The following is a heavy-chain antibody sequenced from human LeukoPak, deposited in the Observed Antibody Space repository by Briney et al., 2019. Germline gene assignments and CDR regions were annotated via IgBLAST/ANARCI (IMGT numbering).Heavy chain of an antibody. CDR3: ARAVSLGFDY. CDR1: GGSFSGYY. V-gene: IGHV4-34*01. J-gene: IGHJ4*02. Sequence: PSETLSLTCAVYGGSFSGYYWSWIRQPPGKGLEWIGEINHSGSTNYNPSLKSRVTISVDTSKNQFSLKLSSVTAADTAVYYCARAVSLGFDYWGQGTLVTVSS. D-gene: IGHD5/OR15-5a*01. CDR2: INHSGST.